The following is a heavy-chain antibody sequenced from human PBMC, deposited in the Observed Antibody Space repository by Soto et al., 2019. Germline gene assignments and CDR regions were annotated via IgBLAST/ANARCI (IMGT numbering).Heavy chain of an antibody. J-gene: IGHJ6*02. Sequence: SQTLSLTCAISGDSVSSNSASWNWISQSPSRGLEWLGRTYFRSKWYNDYAVSVKSRITINPDTTKNQFSLQLDSVTPEDTAVYFCVRDQEYSYGMDVWGQGTTVTVSS. CDR2: TYFRSKWYN. V-gene: IGHV6-1*01. CDR3: VRDQEYSYGMDV. CDR1: GDSVSSNSAS.